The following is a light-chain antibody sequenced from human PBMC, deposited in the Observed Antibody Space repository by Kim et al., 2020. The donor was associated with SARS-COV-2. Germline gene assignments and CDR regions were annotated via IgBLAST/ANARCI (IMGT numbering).Light chain of an antibody. J-gene: IGLJ3*02. CDR3: NSRDSSGNLWV. CDR2: GKN. V-gene: IGLV3-19*01. CDR1: SLRNYY. Sequence: ALGQTVRMTCQGASLRNYYASWYQQKPGQAPVLVIYGKNNRPSGIPDRFSGSSSGNTASLTITGAQAEDEADYYCNSRDSSGNLWVFGGGTQLTVL.